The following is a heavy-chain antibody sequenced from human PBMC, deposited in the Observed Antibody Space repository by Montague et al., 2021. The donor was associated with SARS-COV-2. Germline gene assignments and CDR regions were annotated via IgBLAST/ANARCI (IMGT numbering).Heavy chain of an antibody. CDR1: GFTFSSYG. CDR2: IWYDGSNK. V-gene: IGHV3-33*01. CDR3: AREDVYGGNSGGMDV. Sequence: SLRLSCAASGFTFSSYGMHWVRQAPGKGLEWVAVIWYDGSNKYYADSVKGRFTISKDNSKNTLYLQMNNLRAEDTAVYYCAREDVYGGNSGGMDVWGQGTTVTVSS. D-gene: IGHD4-23*01. J-gene: IGHJ6*02.